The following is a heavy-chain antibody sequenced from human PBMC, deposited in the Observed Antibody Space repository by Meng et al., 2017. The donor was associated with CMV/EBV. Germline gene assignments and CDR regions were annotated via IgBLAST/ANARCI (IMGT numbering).Heavy chain of an antibody. J-gene: IGHJ5*02. CDR2: IIPIFGTA. CDR1: FRRYA. Sequence: FRRYAICWVRQAPGRGLELMGGIIPIFGTANYAQKFPGRITITTDESPSTAYMELSSLRSEDTAVYYCARGGGTIFEVVTNNWFDPWGQGTLVTVSS. CDR3: ARGGGTIFEVVTNNWFDP. V-gene: IGHV1-69*05. D-gene: IGHD3-3*01.